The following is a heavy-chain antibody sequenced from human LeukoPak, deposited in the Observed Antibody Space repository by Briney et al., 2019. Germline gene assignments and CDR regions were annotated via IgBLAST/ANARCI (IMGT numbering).Heavy chain of an antibody. D-gene: IGHD4-17*01. CDR1: GFTFSSYG. J-gene: IGHJ2*01. Sequence: GGSLRLSCAASGFTFSSYGMHWVRQAPGKGLEWVAFIRYDGSNKYYADSVKGRFTISRDNSKNTLFLQMNSLRTEDTAVYYCAKDGTMVTTGWYFDLWGRGTLATVSA. CDR2: IRYDGSNK. V-gene: IGHV3-30*02. CDR3: AKDGTMVTTGWYFDL.